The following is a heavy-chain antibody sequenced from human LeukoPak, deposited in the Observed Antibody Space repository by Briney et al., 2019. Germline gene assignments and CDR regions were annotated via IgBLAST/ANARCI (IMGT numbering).Heavy chain of an antibody. CDR1: GGSISSSSYY. Sequence: PSETLSLTRTVSGGSISSSSYYWGWIRQPPGKGLEWIGSIYYSGSTYYNPSLKSRVTISVDTSKNQFSLKLSSVTAADTAVYYCARLDFSYYGMDVWGQGTTVTVSS. CDR3: ARLDFSYYGMDV. V-gene: IGHV4-39*01. CDR2: IYYSGST. J-gene: IGHJ6*02. D-gene: IGHD3-3*01.